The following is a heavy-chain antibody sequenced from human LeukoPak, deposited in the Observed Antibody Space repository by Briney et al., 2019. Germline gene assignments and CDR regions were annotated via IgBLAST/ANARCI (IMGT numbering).Heavy chain of an antibody. Sequence: SETLSLTCAVYGGSFSDYYWSWIRQPPGKGLEYIGEINHSGSTNYNPSLKSRVTISVDTSKNQFSLKLSSVTAAATAVYYCARKPYDYYYYYMDVWDKGTTVTVSS. V-gene: IGHV4-34*01. D-gene: IGHD4-17*01. CDR1: GGSFSDYY. CDR3: ARKPYDYYYYYMDV. CDR2: INHSGST. J-gene: IGHJ6*03.